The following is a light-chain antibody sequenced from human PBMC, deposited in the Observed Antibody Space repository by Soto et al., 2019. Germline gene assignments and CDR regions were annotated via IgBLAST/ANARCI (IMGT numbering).Light chain of an antibody. CDR3: QQYGCSPVT. V-gene: IGKV3-20*01. Sequence: EIVLTQSPGTLSLSPGERATLSCRASQSVSSSYLAWYQQKPGQAPRPRIYGASSRATGITDRFSGRGSGTDFTLTISRLEPEDFGVYYCQQYGCSPVTFGQGTKLEIK. J-gene: IGKJ2*01. CDR2: GAS. CDR1: QSVSSSY.